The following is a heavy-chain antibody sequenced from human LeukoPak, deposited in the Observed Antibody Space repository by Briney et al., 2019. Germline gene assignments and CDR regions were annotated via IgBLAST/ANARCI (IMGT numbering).Heavy chain of an antibody. J-gene: IGHJ3*02. V-gene: IGHV3-23*01. D-gene: IGHD6-6*01. CDR1: GFTFSNYA. Sequence: GGSLRLSCAAPGFTFSNYAMTWVRQAPGKGLEWVSTISASGRSTYYADSVKGRFTISRDNSKSTLYLQMNSLRAEDTAVYYCAKGESIAIDAFDIWGQGTMVTVSS. CDR3: AKGESIAIDAFDI. CDR2: ISASGRST.